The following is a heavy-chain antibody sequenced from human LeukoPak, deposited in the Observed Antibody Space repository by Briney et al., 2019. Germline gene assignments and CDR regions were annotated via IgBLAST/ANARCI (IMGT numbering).Heavy chain of an antibody. J-gene: IGHJ4*02. CDR2: ISGSGGST. D-gene: IGHD2-2*01. CDR1: GFTFSSYA. CDR3: AKGSVPAAKGAGDYFGY. V-gene: IGHV3-23*01. Sequence: PGGSLRLSCAASGFTFSSYAMSWVRQAPGKGLEWVSAISGSGGSTYYADSVKGRFTISRDNSKNTLYLQMNSLRAEDTAVYYCAKGSVPAAKGAGDYFGYWGQGTLVTVSS.